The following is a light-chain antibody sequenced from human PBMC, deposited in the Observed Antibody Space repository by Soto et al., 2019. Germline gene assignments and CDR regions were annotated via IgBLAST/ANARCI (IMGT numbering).Light chain of an antibody. J-gene: IGKJ4*01. CDR3: QQRSNWPT. V-gene: IGKV3-11*01. Sequence: EIVLTQSPATLSLSPGESATLSCRASQSVSSFFAWYQQKPGQAPRLLIYDASNRATGIPARFSGSGSGTDFTLTISSLEPEDFAVYYCQQRSNWPTFGGGTKVEIK. CDR2: DAS. CDR1: QSVSSF.